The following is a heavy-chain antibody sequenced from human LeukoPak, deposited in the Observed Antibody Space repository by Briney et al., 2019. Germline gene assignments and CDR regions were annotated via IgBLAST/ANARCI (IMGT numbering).Heavy chain of an antibody. CDR3: ARDLTAYCGGDCYPHY. D-gene: IGHD2-21*01. V-gene: IGHV1-69*04. CDR2: IVPILGIA. J-gene: IGHJ4*02. CDR1: GGTFSSYT. Sequence: SSVKVSCKASGGTFSSYTISWVRQAPGQGLEWMGRIVPILGIANYAQKFQGRVTITADKSTSTAYMELSSLRSEDTAVYYCARDLTAYCGGDCYPHYWGQGTLVTVSS.